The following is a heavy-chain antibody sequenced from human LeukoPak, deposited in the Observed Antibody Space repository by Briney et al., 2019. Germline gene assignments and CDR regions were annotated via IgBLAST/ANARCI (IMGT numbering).Heavy chain of an antibody. V-gene: IGHV3-53*01. D-gene: IGHD3-22*01. CDR1: EFTVSTYY. Sequence: PGGSLRLSCAASEFTVSTYYMNWVRRAPGKGLEWVSVIYSDGSTYYAGSVKGRFTISRDNSKNTLYLQMNSLRVEDTAVYYCARGSLYYDSTATPLDYWGQGTLVTVSS. CDR3: ARGSLYYDSTATPLDY. CDR2: IYSDGST. J-gene: IGHJ4*02.